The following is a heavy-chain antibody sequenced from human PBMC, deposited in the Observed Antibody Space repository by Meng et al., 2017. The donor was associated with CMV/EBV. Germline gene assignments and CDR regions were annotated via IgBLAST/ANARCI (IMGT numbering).Heavy chain of an antibody. CDR2: ISYDGSNK. CDR1: GFTFSSYS. D-gene: IGHD3-3*01. J-gene: IGHJ4*02. CDR3: ARGNDFWSGPDDY. V-gene: IGHV3-30*03. Sequence: GESLKISCAASGFTFSSYSMNWVRQAPGKGLEWVAVISYDGSNKYYADSVKGRFTISRDNAKNSLYLQMNSLRAEDTAVYYCARGNDFWSGPDDYWGQGTLVTVSS.